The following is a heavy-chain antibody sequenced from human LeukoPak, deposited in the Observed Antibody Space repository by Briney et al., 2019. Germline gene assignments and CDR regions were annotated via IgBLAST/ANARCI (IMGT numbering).Heavy chain of an antibody. CDR3: ATGGWYLDY. V-gene: IGHV3-15*07. J-gene: IGHJ4*02. CDR1: GFIFSNAW. Sequence: GGSLRLSCVASGFIFSNAWMNWVRQAPGKGLEWVGRIKSKYDGGTIDYAAPVKGRFTISRDDSKSTFYLQMNTLKTEDTAVYYCATGGWYLDYWGQGTLVTVSS. CDR2: IKSKYDGGTI. D-gene: IGHD6-19*01.